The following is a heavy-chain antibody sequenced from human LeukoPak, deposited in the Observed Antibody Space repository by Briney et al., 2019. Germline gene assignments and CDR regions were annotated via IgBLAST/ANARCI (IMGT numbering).Heavy chain of an antibody. J-gene: IGHJ6*02. Sequence: SETLSLTCTVSGDSVTTYYWSWIRQPPGKGLEWLGYIYYSGSATYNPSLKSRVTISVDTSKNQFSLKLSSVTAADTAVYYCARDGSNWSNDYYHGVDVWGQGTTVIVSS. CDR1: GDSVTTYY. V-gene: IGHV4-59*02. CDR2: IYYSGSA. D-gene: IGHD4-11*01. CDR3: ARDGSNWSNDYYHGVDV.